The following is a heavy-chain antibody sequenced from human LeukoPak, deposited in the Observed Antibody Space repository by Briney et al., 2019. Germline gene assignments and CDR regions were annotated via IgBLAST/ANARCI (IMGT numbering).Heavy chain of an antibody. D-gene: IGHD2-21*02. CDR3: ARQVVVTANFDY. CDR2: ISWNSGSI. V-gene: IGHV3-9*01. Sequence: GGSLRLSCAASGFTFDDYAMHWVRQAPGKGLEWVSGISWNSGSIGYADSVKGRFTISRDNAKNSLYLQMNSLRAEDTALYYCARQVVVTANFDYWGQGTLVTVSS. CDR1: GFTFDDYA. J-gene: IGHJ4*02.